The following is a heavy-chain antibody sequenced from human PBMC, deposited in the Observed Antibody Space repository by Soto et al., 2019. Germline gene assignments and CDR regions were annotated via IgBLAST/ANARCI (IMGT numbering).Heavy chain of an antibody. CDR2: INPSGDSR. Sequence: ASVKVSCKASGFGFSDYFMHWVRQAPGQGLEWMGIINPSGDSRNYAQKFQGRVTITRDTSTSTVYMDLSSLRYEDTAVYYCARDYSQNYGTPPPSSWFRPSGQGTPVTVSS. CDR3: ARDYSQNYGTPPPSSWFRP. V-gene: IGHV1-46*01. D-gene: IGHD4-17*01. J-gene: IGHJ5*02. CDR1: GFGFSDYF.